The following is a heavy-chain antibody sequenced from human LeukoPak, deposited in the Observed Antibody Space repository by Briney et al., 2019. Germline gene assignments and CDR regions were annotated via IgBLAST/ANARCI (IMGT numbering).Heavy chain of an antibody. J-gene: IGHJ4*02. D-gene: IGHD4-23*01. CDR1: GGSIRNYY. V-gene: IGHV4-59*01. Sequence: SETLSLTCTVSGGSIRNYYWCWIRQPPGKGREWGGYIYYSGSTNYNPSLKSRVATSVDPSKNQFSLKLSSVPAADTAVYYCARSASGNFPLDYWGQGTLVTVSS. CDR3: ARSASGNFPLDY. CDR2: IYYSGST.